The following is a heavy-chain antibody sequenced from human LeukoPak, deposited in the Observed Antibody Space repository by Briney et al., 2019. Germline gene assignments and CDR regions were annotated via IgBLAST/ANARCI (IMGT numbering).Heavy chain of an antibody. CDR3: ARGYDSSGYWD. Sequence: SETLSLTCAVYGGSFSGYYWSWIRQPPGKGLEWIGEINHSGSTNYNPSLKSRVTISVDTSKNQFPLKLSSVTAADTAVYYCARGYDSSGYWDWGQGTLVTVSS. V-gene: IGHV4-34*01. CDR1: GGSFSGYY. J-gene: IGHJ4*02. D-gene: IGHD3-22*01. CDR2: INHSGST.